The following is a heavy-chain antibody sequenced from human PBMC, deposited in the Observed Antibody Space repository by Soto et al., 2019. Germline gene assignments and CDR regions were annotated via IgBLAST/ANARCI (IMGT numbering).Heavy chain of an antibody. CDR1: GGSISSGGTGSY. CDR3: ASGHDAYKVRY. Sequence: QVQLQESSLGLVKPSQTLSLTCTVSGGSISSGGTGSYWTWIRQLPGKGLEWIGYIYYTGNTYYNPSLKSRPTISIDTSENQFSLKLTSVTAADTAVYFCASGHDAYKVRYWGQGTQVTVSS. V-gene: IGHV4-31*03. CDR2: IYYTGNT. D-gene: IGHD1-1*01. J-gene: IGHJ4*02.